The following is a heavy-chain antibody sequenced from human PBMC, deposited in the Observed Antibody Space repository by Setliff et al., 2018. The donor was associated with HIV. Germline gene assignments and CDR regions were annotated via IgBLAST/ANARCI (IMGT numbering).Heavy chain of an antibody. CDR3: TRRYCTSTSCSSPYDY. D-gene: IGHD2-2*01. Sequence: GGSLRLSCVASGFTFRTFAMHWVRQAPGKGLEWVSVITYDGSRTYYADSVKGRFTVSRDNSKSTLYLQLSSLRPEDTAVYYCTRRYCTSTSCSSPYDYWGRGTLVTVSS. V-gene: IGHV3-30*15. CDR2: ITYDGSRT. J-gene: IGHJ4*02. CDR1: GFTFRTFA.